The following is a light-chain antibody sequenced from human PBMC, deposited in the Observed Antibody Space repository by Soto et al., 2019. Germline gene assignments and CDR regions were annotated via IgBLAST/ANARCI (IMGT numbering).Light chain of an antibody. V-gene: IGLV2-14*01. CDR2: EVS. J-gene: IGLJ1*01. Sequence: QSALTQPASVSGSPGQAITISCTGTSSDVGGYNYVSWDQHRPGKAPQLIIYEVSYRPSGVSNRFSGSKSGNTASLTISGLQAEDEADYYCSSYTANNTRLFGTGTK. CDR3: SSYTANNTRL. CDR1: SSDVGGYNY.